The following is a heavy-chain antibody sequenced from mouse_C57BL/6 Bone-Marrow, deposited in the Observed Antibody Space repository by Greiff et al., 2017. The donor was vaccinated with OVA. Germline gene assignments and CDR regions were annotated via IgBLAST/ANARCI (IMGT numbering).Heavy chain of an antibody. CDR1: GYTFTDYY. J-gene: IGHJ4*01. Sequence: VQLQQSGPELVKPGASVKISCKASGYTFTDYYINWVKQRPGQGLEWIGWIFPGSGSTYYNEKFKGKATLTVDKSSSTAYMLLSSLTSEDSAVYFGARSPITTVVDYYAMDYWGQGTSVTVSS. CDR3: ARSPITTVVDYYAMDY. V-gene: IGHV1-75*01. D-gene: IGHD1-1*01. CDR2: IFPGSGST.